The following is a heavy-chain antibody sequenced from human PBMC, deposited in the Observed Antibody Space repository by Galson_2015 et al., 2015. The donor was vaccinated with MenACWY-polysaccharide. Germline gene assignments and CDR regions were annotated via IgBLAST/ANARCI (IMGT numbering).Heavy chain of an antibody. V-gene: IGHV4-30-4*01. CDR3: ARAPRRDSTFGWFDY. CDR1: GDSIITGDYY. CDR2: TSYSGGS. Sequence: LSLTCAVSGDSIITGDYYWNWFRQAPGKGLEWIGYTSYSGGSNDNPSLRSRLFISLDTSNYQFSLNLRSVTAADTAVYYCARAPRRDSTFGWFDYWGQGILVTVSS. D-gene: IGHD2-21*02. J-gene: IGHJ4*02.